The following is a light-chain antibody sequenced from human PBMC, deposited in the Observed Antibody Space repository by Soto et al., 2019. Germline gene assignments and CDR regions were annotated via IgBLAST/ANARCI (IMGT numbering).Light chain of an antibody. CDR2: VAS. CDR3: QQAHRFPFT. J-gene: IGKJ3*01. Sequence: DIQMTQSPSSVSASVGDRVTITCRASQGISSWLAWYQQKPGKAPKLLIFVASTLQSWVASRLSGSWSVTEFPLTVSSLQRVHFATYYCQQAHRFPFTFGPGTKVDMK. CDR1: QGISSW. V-gene: IGKV1-12*01.